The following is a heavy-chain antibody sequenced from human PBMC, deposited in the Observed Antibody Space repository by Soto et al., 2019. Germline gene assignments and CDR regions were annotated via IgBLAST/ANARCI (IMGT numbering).Heavy chain of an antibody. CDR1: GGSISSSSYY. CDR3: ARSYYYYYMDV. Sequence: PSETLSLTCTVSGGSISSSSYYWGWIRQPPGKGLEWIGSIYYSGSTYYNPSLKSRVTISVDTSKNQFSLKLSSVTAADTAVYYCARSYYYYYMDVWGKGTTVTVSS. V-gene: IGHV4-39*01. CDR2: IYYSGST. J-gene: IGHJ6*03.